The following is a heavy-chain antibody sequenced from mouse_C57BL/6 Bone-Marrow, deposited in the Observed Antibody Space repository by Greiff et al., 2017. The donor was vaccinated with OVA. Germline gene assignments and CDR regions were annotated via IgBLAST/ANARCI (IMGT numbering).Heavy chain of an antibody. CDR2: IDPNSGGT. CDR3: ARYGGSSPAWFAY. V-gene: IGHV1-72*01. Sequence: QVQLQQPGAELVKPGASVKLSCKASGYTFTSYWMHWVKQRPGRGLEWIGRIDPNSGGTKYNEKFKSKATLTVDKPSSTAYMQLSSLTSEESAVDYCARYGGSSPAWFAYWGQGTLVTVSA. D-gene: IGHD1-1*01. J-gene: IGHJ3*01. CDR1: GYTFTSYW.